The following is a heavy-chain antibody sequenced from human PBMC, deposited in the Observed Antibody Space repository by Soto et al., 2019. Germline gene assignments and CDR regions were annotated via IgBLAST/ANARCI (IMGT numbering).Heavy chain of an antibody. D-gene: IGHD3-3*01. CDR1: GFTLSSYG. CDR2: IWYDGSNK. CDR3: ARSRTYYDFWSGYSI. Sequence: PGGALRLCRTASGFTLSSYGMHWVRQAPGKGLEWVAVIWYDGSNKYYADSVKGRFTISRDNSKNTLYLQMNSLRAEDTAVYYCARSRTYYDFWSGYSIWGQGTLVTVSS. J-gene: IGHJ4*02. V-gene: IGHV3-33*01.